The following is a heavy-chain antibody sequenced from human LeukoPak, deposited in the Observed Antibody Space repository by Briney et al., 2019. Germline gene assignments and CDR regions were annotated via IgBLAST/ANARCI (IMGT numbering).Heavy chain of an antibody. CDR1: GFTFSGSA. Sequence: GGSLRLSCAASGFTFSGSAMHWVRQASGKGLEWVGRIRSKANSYATAYAASVKGRFTISRDDSKNTAYLQMNSLKTEDTAVYYCARRNYRSGVGDWFDPWGQGTLVTVSS. J-gene: IGHJ5*02. V-gene: IGHV3-73*01. CDR2: IRSKANSYAT. D-gene: IGHD6-19*01. CDR3: ARRNYRSGVGDWFDP.